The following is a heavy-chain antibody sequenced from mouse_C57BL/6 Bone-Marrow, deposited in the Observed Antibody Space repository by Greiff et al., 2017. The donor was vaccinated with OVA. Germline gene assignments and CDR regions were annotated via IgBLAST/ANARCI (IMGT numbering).Heavy chain of an antibody. Sequence: EVQLQQSGAELVKPGASVKLSCKASGYKFNDYDMHWVKQRTEQGLEWIGGIDPEDGDTKYNPKFQGKATITADKSSNTAYMQLSSLTSEDTAVYYCAREGYYVDCAGWGTALTVTA. CDR2: IDPEDGDT. J-gene: IGHJ2*01. V-gene: IGHV14-2*01. CDR1: GYKFNDYD. CDR3: AREGYYVDC.